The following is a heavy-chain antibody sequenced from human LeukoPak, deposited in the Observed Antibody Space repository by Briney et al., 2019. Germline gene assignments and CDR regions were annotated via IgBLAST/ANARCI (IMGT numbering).Heavy chain of an antibody. V-gene: IGHV5-51*01. CDR3: ARPLTRGNYFYFEY. CDR1: GYSLTSYW. D-gene: IGHD1-7*01. J-gene: IGHJ4*02. CDR2: IYPGDSDT. Sequence: GESLKISCKASGYSLTSYWIVWVRQMPGKGLEWMGIIYPGDSDTKYNPSFQGQVTTSADKSISSAYLQWSSLKASDTAMYYCARPLTRGNYFYFEYWGQGTLVTVSS.